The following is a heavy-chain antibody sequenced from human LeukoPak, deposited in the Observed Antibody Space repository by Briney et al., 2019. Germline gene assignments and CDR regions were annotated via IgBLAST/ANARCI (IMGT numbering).Heavy chain of an antibody. D-gene: IGHD5-18*01. V-gene: IGHV4-34*01. Sequence: SETLSLTCTVSGGSISSYYWSWIRQPPGKGLEWIGEINHSGSTYYNPSLKSRVTISVDTSKNQFSLKLSSVTAADTAVYYCARLGRFGYSYGYGYYYYYMDVWGKGTTVTISS. CDR3: ARLGRFGYSYGYGYYYYYMDV. J-gene: IGHJ6*03. CDR2: INHSGST. CDR1: GGSISSYY.